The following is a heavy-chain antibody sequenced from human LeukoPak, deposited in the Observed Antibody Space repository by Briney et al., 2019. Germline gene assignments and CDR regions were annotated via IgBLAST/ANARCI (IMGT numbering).Heavy chain of an antibody. D-gene: IGHD1-26*01. CDR3: ARDQTKWEPLRRRDYYYMDV. CDR1: GFTFSSYW. Sequence: GGSLRLSCAASGFTFSSYWMSWVRQAPGKGLEWVANIKQDGSEKYYVDSVKGRFTISRDNAENSLYLQMNSLRAEDTDVYYCARDQTKWEPLRRRDYYYMDVWGKGTAVTVSS. J-gene: IGHJ6*03. V-gene: IGHV3-7*01. CDR2: IKQDGSEK.